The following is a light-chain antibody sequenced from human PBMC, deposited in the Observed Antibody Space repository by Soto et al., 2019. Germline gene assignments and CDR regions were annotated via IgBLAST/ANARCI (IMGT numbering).Light chain of an antibody. CDR3: QVYGSSSKT. J-gene: IGKJ1*01. Sequence: EIVLTQSPGTLSLSPGERATLSCGASQSVTSNYLAWYQQKPGQAPRLLIFGASIRVTGIPDRFIGSGSGTDFTLTISRLEPEDFAVYFCQVYGSSSKTFGQGTRVEFK. CDR1: QSVTSNY. CDR2: GAS. V-gene: IGKV3-20*01.